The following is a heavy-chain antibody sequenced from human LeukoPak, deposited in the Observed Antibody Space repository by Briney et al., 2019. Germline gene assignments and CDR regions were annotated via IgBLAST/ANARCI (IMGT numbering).Heavy chain of an antibody. CDR1: GGSISSSSYY. J-gene: IGHJ6*03. CDR3: ARGYCSGGSCYSYYYYNYMDV. CDR2: IHYSGST. Sequence: SETLSLTCTVSGGSISSSSYYWGWIRQPPGKGLVWIGSIHYSGSTNYNPSLKSRVTISVDTSKNQFSLKLSSVTAADTAVYYCARGYCSGGSCYSYYYYNYMDVWGKGTTVTVSS. V-gene: IGHV4-39*07. D-gene: IGHD2-15*01.